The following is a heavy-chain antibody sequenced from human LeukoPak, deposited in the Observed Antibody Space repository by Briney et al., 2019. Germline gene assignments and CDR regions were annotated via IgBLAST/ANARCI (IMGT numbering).Heavy chain of an antibody. Sequence: PSETLSLTCAVYGGSFSGYYWSWIRHPPGKGLEWIGEINHSGSTNYNPSLKSRVTISVDTSKNQFSLKLSSVTAADTAVYYCARRRDGYNFGSFYFDYWGQGILVTVSS. D-gene: IGHD5-24*01. CDR2: INHSGST. CDR1: GGSFSGYY. J-gene: IGHJ4*02. CDR3: ARRRDGYNFGSFYFDY. V-gene: IGHV4-34*01.